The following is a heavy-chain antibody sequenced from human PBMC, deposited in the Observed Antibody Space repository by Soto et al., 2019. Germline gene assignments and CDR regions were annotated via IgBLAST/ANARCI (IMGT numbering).Heavy chain of an antibody. D-gene: IGHD4-17*01. V-gene: IGHV3-30*18. CDR3: AKDGALMTTVTTDY. CDR1: GFTFSSYG. J-gene: IGHJ4*02. Sequence: QVQLVESGGGVVQPGRSLRLSCAASGFTFSSYGMHWVRQAPGKGLEWVAVISYDGSNKYYADSVKGRFTISRDNSKNTLYLQMNSLRAEDTAVYYCAKDGALMTTVTTDYWGQGTLVTVSS. CDR2: ISYDGSNK.